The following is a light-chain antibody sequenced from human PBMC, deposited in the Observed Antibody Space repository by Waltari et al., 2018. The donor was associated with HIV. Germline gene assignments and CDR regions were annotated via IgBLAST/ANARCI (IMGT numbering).Light chain of an antibody. Sequence: ALTHSPGPLSLSPGGGALLSCRTSQPVSSSHLAWYQQKPGQAPRLLVYGASTRAAGIPDRFSGSGSGADFTLSISRLEPEDFAVYYCHQYGSLPETFGQGTKV. V-gene: IGKV3-20*01. CDR1: QPVSSSH. J-gene: IGKJ1*01. CDR2: GAS. CDR3: HQYGSLPET.